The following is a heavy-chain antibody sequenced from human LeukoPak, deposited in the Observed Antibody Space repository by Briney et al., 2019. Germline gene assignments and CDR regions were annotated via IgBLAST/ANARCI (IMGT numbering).Heavy chain of an antibody. CDR2: INHSGST. J-gene: IGHJ4*02. CDR1: GGSFSGYY. Sequence: SETLSLTCAVYGGSFSGYYWSWIRQPPGKGLEWIGEINHSGSTNYNPSLKSRVTISVDTSKNQFSLKLSSVTAADTAVYYCATDKGPYTWKTFDYWGQGTLVTVSS. V-gene: IGHV4-34*01. D-gene: IGHD1-20*01. CDR3: ATDKGPYTWKTFDY.